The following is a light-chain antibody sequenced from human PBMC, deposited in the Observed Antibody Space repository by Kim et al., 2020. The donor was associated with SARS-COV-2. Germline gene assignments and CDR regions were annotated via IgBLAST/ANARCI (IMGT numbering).Light chain of an antibody. J-gene: IGLJ3*02. CDR1: SSNSGAGYD. CDR2: GNS. V-gene: IGLV1-40*01. CDR3: QSYDSSLSGSV. Sequence: QRFTSSCPGRSSNSGAGYDVNWYQQLPGTAPKLLIYGNSNRPSGVPDRFSGSKSGTSASLAITGLQAEDEADYYCQSYDSSLSGSVFGGGPQLTVL.